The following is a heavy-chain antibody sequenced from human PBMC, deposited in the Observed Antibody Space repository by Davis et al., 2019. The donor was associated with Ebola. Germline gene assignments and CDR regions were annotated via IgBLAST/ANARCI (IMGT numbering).Heavy chain of an antibody. D-gene: IGHD4-11*01. CDR1: GGSISSGGYS. J-gene: IGHJ5*02. V-gene: IGHV4-30-2*01. CDR2: IYHSGST. CDR3: ARFGTHDYSNYEWFDP. Sequence: LRLSCAVSGGSISSGGYSWSWIRQPPGKGLEWIGYIYHSGSTYYNPSLKSRVTISVDRSKNQFSLKLSSVTAADTAVYYCARFGTHDYSNYEWFDPWGQGTLVTVSS.